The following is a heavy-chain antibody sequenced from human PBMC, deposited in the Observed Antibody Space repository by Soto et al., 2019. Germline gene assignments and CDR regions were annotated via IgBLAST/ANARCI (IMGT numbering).Heavy chain of an antibody. D-gene: IGHD6-19*01. CDR1: GGSISSGDYY. Sequence: PSETLSLNCTVSGGSISSGDYYWSWIRQPPGKGLEWIGYIYYSGSTYYNPSLKSRVTISVDTSKNQFSLKLSSVTAADTAVYYCAREGGSGWSSYNWFDPWGQGTLVTVS. V-gene: IGHV4-30-4*01. J-gene: IGHJ5*02. CDR3: AREGGSGWSSYNWFDP. CDR2: IYYSGST.